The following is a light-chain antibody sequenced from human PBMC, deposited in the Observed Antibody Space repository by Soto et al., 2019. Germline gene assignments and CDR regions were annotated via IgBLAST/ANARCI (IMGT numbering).Light chain of an antibody. CDR1: QSIRTC. V-gene: IGKV1-5*01. Sequence: IQMTQSPSTLSVSVGDGVTITCWSSQSIRTCLAWYHHKPGKAPKVLIYDAATLESGVPSRFSGSGSGTEFTLTITSLQPEDVATYYCQKYKSAPYTFGPGTKVDI. J-gene: IGKJ3*01. CDR2: DAA. CDR3: QKYKSAPYT.